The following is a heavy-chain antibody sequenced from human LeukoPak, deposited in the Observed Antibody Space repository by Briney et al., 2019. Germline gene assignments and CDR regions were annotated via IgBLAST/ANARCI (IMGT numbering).Heavy chain of an antibody. D-gene: IGHD3-9*01. CDR2: IRYDGSNK. CDR1: GFTFDDYG. V-gene: IGHV3-30*02. Sequence: GGSLRLSCAASGFTFDDYGMHWVRQAPGKGLEWVAFIRYDGSNKYYADSVKGRFTISRDNSKNTLYLQMNSLRAEDTAVYYCAKGPAYYDILTGYSDDYWGQGTLVTVSS. CDR3: AKGPAYYDILTGYSDDY. J-gene: IGHJ4*02.